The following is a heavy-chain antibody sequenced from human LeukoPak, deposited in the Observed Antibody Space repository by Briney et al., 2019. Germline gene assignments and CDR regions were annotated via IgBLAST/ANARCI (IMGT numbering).Heavy chain of an antibody. CDR2: IYPGDSDT. D-gene: IGHD6-13*01. Sequence: GESLKISCKGSGYNFISYWIGWVRQMPRKGLEWMGIIYPGDSDTRYSPSFQGQVTISADKPISTAYLQWRSLKASDSAMYYCARRIAGSGVDYWGQGTLVTVSS. CDR1: GYNFISYW. V-gene: IGHV5-51*01. J-gene: IGHJ4*02. CDR3: ARRIAGSGVDY.